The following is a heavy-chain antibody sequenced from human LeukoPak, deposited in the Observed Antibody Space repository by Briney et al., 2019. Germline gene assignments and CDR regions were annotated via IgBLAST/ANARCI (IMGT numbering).Heavy chain of an antibody. CDR3: AREAPGVVVVAATPYYFDY. Sequence: SETLSLTCTVSGGSISSYYWSWIRQPAGKGLEWIGRIYTSGSTNYNPSLKSRVTMSVDTSKNQSSLKLSSVTAADTAVYYCAREAPGVVVVAATPYYFDYWGQGNLVTVSS. D-gene: IGHD2-15*01. J-gene: IGHJ4*02. CDR2: IYTSGST. CDR1: GGSISSYY. V-gene: IGHV4-4*07.